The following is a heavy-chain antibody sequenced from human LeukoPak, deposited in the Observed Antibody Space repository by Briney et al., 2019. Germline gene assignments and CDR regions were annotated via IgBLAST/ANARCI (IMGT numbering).Heavy chain of an antibody. CDR3: ARVTGTTGA. D-gene: IGHD1-1*01. CDR2: INPSSGGT. V-gene: IGHV1-2*02. Sequence: ASVKVSCKASGYTFTGYYIHGVRQAPGQGLEWMGWINPSSGGTNYAQRFQGRVTMTRDTSISTAYMELSRLTSDDTAMFYCARVTGTTGAWGQGTLVTVSS. J-gene: IGHJ5*02. CDR1: GYTFTGYY.